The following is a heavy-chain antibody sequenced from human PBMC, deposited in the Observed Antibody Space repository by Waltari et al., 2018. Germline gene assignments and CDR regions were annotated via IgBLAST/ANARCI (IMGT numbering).Heavy chain of an antibody. J-gene: IGHJ6*03. CDR2: ISGSGTST. D-gene: IGHD2-2*01. CDR1: GFTFSNYA. Sequence: EVQLLESGGGLVQPGGSLRLSCAASGFTFSNYAMNWVRQAPGKGLEWVSAISGSGTSTYYADSVKGRFTISRDNAKNSLYLQMNSLRAEDTAVYYCARGVVPAASGDYYYYYMDVWGKGTTVTVSS. V-gene: IGHV3-23*01. CDR3: ARGVVPAASGDYYYYYMDV.